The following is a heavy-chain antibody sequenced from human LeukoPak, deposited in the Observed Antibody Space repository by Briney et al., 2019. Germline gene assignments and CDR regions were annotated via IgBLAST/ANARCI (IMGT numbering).Heavy chain of an antibody. CDR1: GFTFSSYS. D-gene: IGHD6-13*01. CDR3: ARVDSSSWYSPEYFQH. CDR2: ISSSSSTI. J-gene: IGHJ1*01. Sequence: QPGRSLRLSCAASGFTFSSYSMNWVRQAPGKGLEWVSYISSSSSTIYYADSVKGRFTISRDNAKNSLYLQMNSLRAEDTAVYYCARVDSSSWYSPEYFQHWGQGTLVTVSS. V-gene: IGHV3-48*01.